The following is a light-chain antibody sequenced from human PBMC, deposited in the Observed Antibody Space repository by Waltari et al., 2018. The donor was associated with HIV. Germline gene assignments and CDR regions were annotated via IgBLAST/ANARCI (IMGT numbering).Light chain of an antibody. CDR3: QSHDSSLSGYV. J-gene: IGLJ1*01. CDR2: GNS. V-gene: IGLV1-40*01. CDR1: SSNIGDGYH. Sequence: QSVLTQPPSVSGAPGQRVTIYCTGSSSNIGDGYHVHWYQQLPGTAPKLLIYGNSNRPSGVPDRFSGSKSGTSASLAITGLQAEDEADYHCQSHDSSLSGYVFGTGTKVTVL.